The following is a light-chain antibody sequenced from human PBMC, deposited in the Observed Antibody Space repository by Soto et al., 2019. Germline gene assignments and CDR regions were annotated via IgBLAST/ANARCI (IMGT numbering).Light chain of an antibody. Sequence: QSALTQPRSVSGSPGQSVTISCTGTSSDVGIYNYVSWYQQHPGKAPKLMIYDVGKRPSGVPDRFSGSKSGNTASLTISGLQAEDEADYYCCSYAGSYTLGVFGTGTRSPS. CDR3: CSYAGSYTLGV. J-gene: IGLJ1*01. V-gene: IGLV2-11*01. CDR1: SSDVGIYNY. CDR2: DVG.